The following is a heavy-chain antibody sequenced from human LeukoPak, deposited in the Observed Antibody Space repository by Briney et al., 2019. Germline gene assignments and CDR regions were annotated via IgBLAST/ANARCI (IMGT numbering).Heavy chain of an antibody. CDR1: GGSFSGYY. J-gene: IGHJ6*03. V-gene: IGHV4-34*01. CDR3: ARGHYSQEYSSSWYYYYYYMDI. D-gene: IGHD6-13*01. CDR2: INHSGST. Sequence: SETLSLTCAVYGGSFSGYYWSWIRQPPGKGLEWIGEINHSGSTNYNPSLKSRVTISVDTSKNQFSLKLSSVTAADTAVYYCARGHYSQEYSSSWYYYYYYMDIWGKGTTVTVSS.